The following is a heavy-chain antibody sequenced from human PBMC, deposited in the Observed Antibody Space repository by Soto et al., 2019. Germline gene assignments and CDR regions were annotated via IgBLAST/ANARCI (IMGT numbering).Heavy chain of an antibody. D-gene: IGHD3-9*01. Sequence: PLKNSCQGSVYSFTSYWICWVLQMPLKGLEFMWIIYPGDSDTRYSPSFQGQVTISADKSISTAYLQWSSLKASDTAMYYCARHIGGHFDWLLPPYYYYGMDVWGQGTTVTVS. J-gene: IGHJ6*02. V-gene: IGHV5-51*01. CDR2: IYPGDSDT. CDR3: ARHIGGHFDWLLPPYYYYGMDV. CDR1: VYSFTSYW.